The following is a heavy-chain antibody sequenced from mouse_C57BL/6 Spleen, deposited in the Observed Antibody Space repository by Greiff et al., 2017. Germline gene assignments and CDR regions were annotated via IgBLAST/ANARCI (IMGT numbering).Heavy chain of an antibody. D-gene: IGHD2-1*01. CDR2: ISDGGSYT. CDR3: ARDYYGNYLDY. J-gene: IGHJ2*01. V-gene: IGHV5-4*01. Sequence: EVQLVESGGGLVKPGGSLKLSCAASGFTFSSYAMSWVRQTPEKRLEWVATISDGGSYTYYPDNVKGRFTISRDNAKNNLYLQMSHLKSEDTAMYYCARDYYGNYLDYWGQGTTLTVSS. CDR1: GFTFSSYA.